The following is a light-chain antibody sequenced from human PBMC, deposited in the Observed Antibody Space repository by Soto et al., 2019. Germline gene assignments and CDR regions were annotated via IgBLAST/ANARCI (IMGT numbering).Light chain of an antibody. CDR3: ASWDDSLNGWV. V-gene: IGLV1-47*01. J-gene: IGLJ3*02. CDR1: TPNIGSNY. CDR2: RTD. Sequence: QSVLTQPPSVSGTPGQRVTISCSGSTPNIGSNYVYWYQQLPGTAPRLLIFRTDQRPSGVPDRFSASKSGTSASLAIRGLRSEDEADYHCASWDDSLNGWVFGGGTKLTVL.